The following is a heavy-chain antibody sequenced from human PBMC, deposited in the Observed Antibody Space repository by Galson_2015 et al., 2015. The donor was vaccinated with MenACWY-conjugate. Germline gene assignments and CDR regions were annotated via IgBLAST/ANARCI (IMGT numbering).Heavy chain of an antibody. J-gene: IGHJ6*03. Sequence: ETLSLTCTVSGGSISSYYWSWIRQPPGKGLEWIGYIYYSGSTNYNPSLKSRVTISVDTSKNQFSLKLSSVTAADTAVYYCARAATVTTYAGYYYYMDVWGKGTTVTVFS. D-gene: IGHD4-17*01. CDR2: IYYSGST. V-gene: IGHV4-59*01. CDR3: ARAATVTTYAGYYYYMDV. CDR1: GGSISSYY.